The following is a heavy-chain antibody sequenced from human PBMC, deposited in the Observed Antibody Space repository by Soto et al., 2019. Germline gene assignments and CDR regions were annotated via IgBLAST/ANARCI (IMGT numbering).Heavy chain of an antibody. CDR1: GGSISSYY. Sequence: QVQLQESGPGLVKPSETLSLTCTVSGGSISSYYWSWIRQPPGKGLEWIGYSYYSGSTNYNPSLKSRVTISVDTSKNQCSLKLSSVTAADTAVYYCARRYGDCFDFWGQGTLVTVSS. D-gene: IGHD4-17*01. V-gene: IGHV4-59*08. J-gene: IGHJ4*02. CDR3: ARRYGDCFDF. CDR2: SYYSGST.